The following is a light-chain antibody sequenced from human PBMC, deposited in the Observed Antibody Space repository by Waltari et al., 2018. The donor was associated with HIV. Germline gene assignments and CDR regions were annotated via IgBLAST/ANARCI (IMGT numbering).Light chain of an antibody. CDR1: SSNIGKNY. CDR3: GTWDSSLSAGV. Sequence: QSVLTQPPSVSAAPGQKVTISCSGSSSNIGKNYISWYQQLPGTAPKLLVYDNNKRPSGIPDRFSCSKSGTSATLGITGLQTGDEADYYCGTWDSSLSAGVFGGGTKLTVL. V-gene: IGLV1-51*01. J-gene: IGLJ2*01. CDR2: DNN.